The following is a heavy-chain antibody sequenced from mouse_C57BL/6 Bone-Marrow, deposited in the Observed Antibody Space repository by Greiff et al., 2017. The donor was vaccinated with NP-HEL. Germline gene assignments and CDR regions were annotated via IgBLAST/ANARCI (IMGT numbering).Heavy chain of an antibody. J-gene: IGHJ2*01. CDR1: GGGRKDEG. V-gene: IGHV14-4*01. Sequence: VQLQQSGAELVRTGEEGKGGGRAAGGGRKDEGVRGVWERPEQGLEWIGWIDPENGDTEYASKFQGKATITADTSSNTAYLQLSSLTSEDTAVYYCTTGYDYFDYWGQGTTLTVSS. CDR2: IDPENGDT. CDR3: TTGYDYFDY. D-gene: IGHD2-3*01.